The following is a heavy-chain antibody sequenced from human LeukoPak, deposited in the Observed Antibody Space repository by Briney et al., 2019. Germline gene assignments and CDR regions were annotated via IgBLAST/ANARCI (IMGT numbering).Heavy chain of an antibody. J-gene: IGHJ3*02. CDR3: AKDQGGGAFDI. D-gene: IGHD1-26*01. CDR2: ISYDGSNK. Sequence: GRSLRLSCAASGFTFSSYGMHWVRQAPGKGLEWVAVISYDGSNKYYADSVKGRFTISRDNSKNTLYLQMNSLRAEDTAVYYCAKDQGGGAFDIWGQGTMVTVSS. CDR1: GFTFSSYG. V-gene: IGHV3-30*18.